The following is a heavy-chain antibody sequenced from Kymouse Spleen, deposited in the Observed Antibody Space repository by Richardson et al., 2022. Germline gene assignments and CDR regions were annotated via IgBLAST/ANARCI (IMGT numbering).Heavy chain of an antibody. CDR1: GFTFSSYA. CDR2: ISGSGGST. V-gene: IGHV3-23*04. J-gene: IGHJ5*02. CDR3: AKDRAIFGVVIPHNWFDP. Sequence: EVQLVESGGGLVQPGGSLRLSCAASGFTFSSYAMSWVRQAPGKGLEWVSAISGSGGSTYYADSVKGRFTISRDNSKNTLYLQMNSLRAEDTAVYYCAKDRAIFGVVIPHNWFDPWGQGTLVTVSS. D-gene: IGHD3-3*01.